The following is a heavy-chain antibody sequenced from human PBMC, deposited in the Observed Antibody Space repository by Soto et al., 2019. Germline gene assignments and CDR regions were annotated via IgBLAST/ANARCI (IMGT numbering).Heavy chain of an antibody. V-gene: IGHV4-39*01. J-gene: IGHJ4*02. CDR1: GGSISSSSFY. Sequence: QLQLQEPGPGLVKPSETLSLTCTVSGGSISSSSFYWGCIRQPPGKGLEWIASIDYTGNTFYNLSLTSRVNISVDTSKNQFSLKVTSVTAADTAVYYCARINKGYGPDSWGQGTLVTVSS. CDR2: IDYTGNT. CDR3: ARINKGYGPDS. D-gene: IGHD5-18*01.